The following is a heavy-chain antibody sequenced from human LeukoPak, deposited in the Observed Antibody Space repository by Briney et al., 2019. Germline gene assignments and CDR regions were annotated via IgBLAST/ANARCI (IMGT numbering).Heavy chain of an antibody. J-gene: IGHJ4*02. CDR1: GGSISSGGYY. V-gene: IGHV4-61*08. D-gene: IGHD2-21*01. CDR2: IYYRGST. Sequence: SETLSLTCTVSGGSISSGGYYWSWIRQHPGKGLEWMGYIYYRGSTNYNPSLKSRGTISVDTSKNQFSLRVSSVTAADTAVYYCARHLNNCGDDCYIFDYWGQGTLVTVSS. CDR3: ARHLNNCGDDCYIFDY.